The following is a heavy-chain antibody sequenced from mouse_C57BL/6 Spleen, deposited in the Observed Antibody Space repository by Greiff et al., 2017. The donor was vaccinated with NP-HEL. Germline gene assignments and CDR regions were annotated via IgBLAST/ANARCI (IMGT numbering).Heavy chain of an antibody. Sequence: EVHLVESGGGLVKPGGSLKLSCAASGFTFSDYGMHWVRQAPEKGLEWVAYISSGSSTIYYADTVKGRFTISRDNAKNTLFLQMTRLRSEDTAMYYCAVYGSSAWFAYWGQGTLVTVSA. CDR2: ISSGSSTI. D-gene: IGHD1-1*01. CDR3: AVYGSSAWFAY. J-gene: IGHJ3*01. CDR1: GFTFSDYG. V-gene: IGHV5-17*01.